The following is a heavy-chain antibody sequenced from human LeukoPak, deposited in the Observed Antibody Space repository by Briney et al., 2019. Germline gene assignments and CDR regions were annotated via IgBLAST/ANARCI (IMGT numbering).Heavy chain of an antibody. J-gene: IGHJ6*02. V-gene: IGHV3-66*01. CDR3: ARVGGTMDYGMDV. CDR1: GFTVSSNY. D-gene: IGHD3-10*01. CDR2: IYSGGST. Sequence: GGSLRLSCAASGFTVSSNYMSWVRQAPGKGLEWVSVIYSGGSTYYADSVKGRFTISRDNSKNTLYLQVNSLRAEDTAVYYCARVGGTMDYGMDVWGQGTTVTVSS.